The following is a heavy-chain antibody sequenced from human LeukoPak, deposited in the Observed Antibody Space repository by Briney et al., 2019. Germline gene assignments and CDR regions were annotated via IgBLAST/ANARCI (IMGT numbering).Heavy chain of an antibody. CDR2: INYSGTT. CDR1: GGAITNDNFY. Sequence: SETLSLTCTVSGGAITNDNFYWGWVRQPPGKGLEWVVSINYSGTTYYNPSLRSRLSISVDTSRTQFFLTLNSVTAADTAVYYCARLSDSWGRGILVTVSS. CDR3: ARLSDS. V-gene: IGHV4-39*01. J-gene: IGHJ4*02.